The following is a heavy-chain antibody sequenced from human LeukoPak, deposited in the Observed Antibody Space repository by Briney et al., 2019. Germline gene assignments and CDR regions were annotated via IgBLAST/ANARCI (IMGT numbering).Heavy chain of an antibody. Sequence: PGGSLRLSCSASGFTFSSYAMHWVRQAPGKGLEYVSAISSNGGSTYYADSVKGRFTISRDNSKNTLYLQMSSLRAGDTAVYYCVKEGDGCLWDWGQGTLVTVST. V-gene: IGHV3-64D*06. D-gene: IGHD3-16*01. CDR3: VKEGDGCLWD. CDR1: GFTFSSYA. CDR2: ISSNGGST. J-gene: IGHJ4*02.